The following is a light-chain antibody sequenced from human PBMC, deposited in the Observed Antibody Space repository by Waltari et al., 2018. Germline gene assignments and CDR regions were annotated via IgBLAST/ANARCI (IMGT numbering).Light chain of an antibody. V-gene: IGLV1-40*01. Sequence: QSVLTQPPSVSGAPGQRVTISCTGSSSNIGAGYDVHWYQHLPGPAPKLLIYANSNRPSGVPDRFSGSKSGTSASLAITGLQAEDEAHYYCQSYDSSLSGSVFGGGTKLTVL. J-gene: IGLJ2*01. CDR1: SSNIGAGYD. CDR2: ANS. CDR3: QSYDSSLSGSV.